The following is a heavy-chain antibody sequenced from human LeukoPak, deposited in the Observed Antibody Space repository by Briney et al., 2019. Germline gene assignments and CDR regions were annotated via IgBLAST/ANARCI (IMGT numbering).Heavy chain of an antibody. V-gene: IGHV3-23*01. Sequence: GGSLRLSCAASGFTFSSFAMTWVRQAPGKGLEWVSAISGTATTTFYADSVKGRFTISRDSSRSTLYLQMSSLRAEDTALYYCAKAGGPYNWNRFDCWGQGTLVTVSS. CDR3: AKAGGPYNWNRFDC. D-gene: IGHD1-1*01. CDR1: GFTFSSFA. CDR2: ISGTATTT. J-gene: IGHJ4*02.